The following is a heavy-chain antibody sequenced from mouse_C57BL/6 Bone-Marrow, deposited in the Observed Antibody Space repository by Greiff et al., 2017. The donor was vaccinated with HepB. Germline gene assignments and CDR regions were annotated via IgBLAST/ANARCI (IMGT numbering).Heavy chain of an antibody. CDR3: AVPLGY. CDR1: GYTFTDYY. D-gene: IGHD5-1*01. J-gene: IGHJ2*01. V-gene: IGHV1-26*01. CDR2: INPNNGGT. Sequence: EVQLQQSGPELVKPGASVKISCKASGYTFTDYYMNWVKQSHGKSLEWIGDINPNNGGTSYNQKFKGKATLTVDKSSSTAYMGLRSLTSEDSAVYYCAVPLGYWGQGTTLTVSS.